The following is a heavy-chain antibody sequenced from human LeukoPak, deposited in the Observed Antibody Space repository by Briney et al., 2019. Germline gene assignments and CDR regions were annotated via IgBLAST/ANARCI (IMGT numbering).Heavy chain of an antibody. D-gene: IGHD6-19*01. CDR2: ISWNSDSI. CDR3: GRDGGGSGWYTHLDY. J-gene: IGHJ4*02. Sequence: GRSLRLSCAASGFTFDDYAMHWVRQGPGKGLEWVSGISWNSDSIGYADSVKGRFTISRDNAKNSLYLQMNSLRAEDTAVYYCGRDGGGSGWYTHLDYWGQGILVTVSS. V-gene: IGHV3-9*01. CDR1: GFTFDDYA.